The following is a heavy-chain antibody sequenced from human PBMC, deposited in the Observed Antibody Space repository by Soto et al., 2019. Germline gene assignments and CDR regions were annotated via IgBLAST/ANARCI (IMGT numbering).Heavy chain of an antibody. J-gene: IGHJ4*02. V-gene: IGHV3-9*01. Sequence: GGSLRLSCAASGFTFDDYAMHWVRQAPGKGLEWVSGISWNSGSIGYADSVKGRFTISRDNAKNSLYLQMNSLRAEDTALYYCAKEPIAAAGTFDYWGQGTLVTVSS. CDR3: AKEPIAAAGTFDY. CDR2: ISWNSGSI. D-gene: IGHD6-13*01. CDR1: GFTFDDYA.